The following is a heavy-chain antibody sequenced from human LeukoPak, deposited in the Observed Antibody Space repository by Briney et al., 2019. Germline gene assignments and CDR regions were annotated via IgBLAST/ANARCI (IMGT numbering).Heavy chain of an antibody. CDR1: GFTFSSYG. D-gene: IGHD3-22*01. CDR2: IRYDGSNK. CDR3: ARENYYYDSSGLSAFDI. Sequence: GGSLRLSCAASGFTFSSYGMHWVRQAPGKGLEWVAFIRYDGSNKYYADSVKGRFTISRDNAKNSLHLQMNSLRAEDTAVYYCARENYYYDSSGLSAFDIWGQGTMVTVSS. J-gene: IGHJ3*02. V-gene: IGHV3-30*02.